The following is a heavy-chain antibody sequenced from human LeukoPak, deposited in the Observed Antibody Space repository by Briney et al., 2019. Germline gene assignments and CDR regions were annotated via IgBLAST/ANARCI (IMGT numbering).Heavy chain of an antibody. CDR1: NGSISIYY. Sequence: SETLSLTCTVSNGSISIYYWSWVRQPAGKGLERIGRISASGSTNYNPSLKSRVTMSLDTSKNQFSLKLSSETAADTAVYYCAREITVTRPFDYWGPGTLVTVSS. CDR3: AREITVTRPFDY. V-gene: IGHV4-4*07. D-gene: IGHD4-17*01. J-gene: IGHJ4*02. CDR2: ISASGST.